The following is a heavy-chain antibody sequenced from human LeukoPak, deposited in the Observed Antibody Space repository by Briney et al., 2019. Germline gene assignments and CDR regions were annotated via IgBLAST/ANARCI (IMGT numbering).Heavy chain of an antibody. D-gene: IGHD5-24*01. CDR2: IFYTGST. CDR1: GGSISSYY. J-gene: IGHJ3*02. Sequence: PWETLSLTCTVSGGSISSYYWSWIRQPPGKGLEWIGYIFYTGSTNYNPSLKSRVTISVLTSKNRFSLKLSSVTAADTAVYYCAPLTDGDDAFDIWGQGTMVTVSS. CDR3: APLTDGDDAFDI. V-gene: IGHV4-59*01.